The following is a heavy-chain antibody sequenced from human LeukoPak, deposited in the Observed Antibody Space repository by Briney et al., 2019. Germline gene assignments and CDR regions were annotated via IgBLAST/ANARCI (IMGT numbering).Heavy chain of an antibody. CDR3: ARHTGEGSHFQH. J-gene: IGHJ1*01. CDR2: IYPGDSDT. D-gene: IGHD3-16*01. Sequence: PGESLKISCKASGYTFTNYWIGWVRQMPGKGLEWMGIIYPGDSDTRYSPSFRGQVIISADKSIRNAYLQWTSLKASDTAMYYCARHTGEGSHFQHWGQGSLVTVSS. CDR1: GYTFTNYW. V-gene: IGHV5-51*01.